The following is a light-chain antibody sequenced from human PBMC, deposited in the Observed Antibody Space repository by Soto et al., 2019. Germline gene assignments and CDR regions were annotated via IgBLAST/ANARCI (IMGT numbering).Light chain of an antibody. Sequence: EIVLTPSPGTLSLSPGEIATRACRASQSVRDNYLAWYQQKPGQSPRLLIYGVSSRATGIPDRFSGSGSGTDFTRTISRLKPEYIAVYYCQPYDSAPTWTFGQVTKVEL. CDR3: QPYDSAPTWT. V-gene: IGKV3-20*01. CDR2: GVS. J-gene: IGKJ1*01. CDR1: QSVRDNY.